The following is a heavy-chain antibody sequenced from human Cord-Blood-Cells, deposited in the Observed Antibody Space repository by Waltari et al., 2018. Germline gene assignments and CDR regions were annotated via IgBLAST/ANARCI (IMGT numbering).Heavy chain of an antibody. J-gene: IGHJ4*02. CDR2: INHSGST. Sequence: QVQLLQCGTGLLKRSETLSLTCAVYGGSFSGYYWSWIRQPPGKGLEWSGAINHSGSTNYNPSLKRRVTISVDTSKNQFSLKLSSGTAADTAVYYCATSRRGELPFDYWGQGTLVTVSS. D-gene: IGHD1-26*01. CDR3: ATSRRGELPFDY. V-gene: IGHV4-34*01. CDR1: GGSFSGYY.